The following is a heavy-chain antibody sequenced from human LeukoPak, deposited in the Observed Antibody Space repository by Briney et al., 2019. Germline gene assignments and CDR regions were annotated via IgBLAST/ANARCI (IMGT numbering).Heavy chain of an antibody. V-gene: IGHV1-24*01. CDR2: FDPEDGET. D-gene: IGHD3-22*01. CDR3: ARSYYDSSGYYSPFDY. CDR1: GYTLTELS. J-gene: IGHJ4*02. Sequence: ASVKVSCTVSGYTLTELSMHWVRQAPGKGLEWMGGFDPEDGETIYAQKFQGRVTMTEDTSTDTAYMELSSLRSEDTAVYYCARSYYDSSGYYSPFDYWGQGTLVTVSS.